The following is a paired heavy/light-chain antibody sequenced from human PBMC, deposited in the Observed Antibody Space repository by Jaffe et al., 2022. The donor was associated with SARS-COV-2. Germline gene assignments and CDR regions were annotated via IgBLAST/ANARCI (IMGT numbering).Heavy chain of an antibody. D-gene: IGHD6-13*01. V-gene: IGHV3-30-3*01. CDR3: ASDKNGRYSVTWYYFDY. Sequence: QVQLVESGGGVVQPGRSLRLSCAASGFTFSNYAMHWVRQAPGKGLEWVAVISYDGSIKYYADSVKGPFTISRDNSKNTLYLQMNSLRPDDTAVYYCASDKNGRYSVTWYYFDYWGQGTLVTVSS. CDR1: GFTFSNYA. CDR2: ISYDGSIK. J-gene: IGHJ4*02.
Light chain of an antibody. CDR3: VLYVGSGIRV. Sequence: QTVVTQEPSFSVSPGGTITLTCGLTSGSVSTSNYPSWYQQTPGQAPRTLIYSTNTRSSGVPDRFSGSILGNKAALTITGAQADDESDYYCVLYVGSGIRVFGGGTKLTVL. V-gene: IGLV8-61*01. CDR1: SGSVSTSNY. CDR2: STN. J-gene: IGLJ3*02.